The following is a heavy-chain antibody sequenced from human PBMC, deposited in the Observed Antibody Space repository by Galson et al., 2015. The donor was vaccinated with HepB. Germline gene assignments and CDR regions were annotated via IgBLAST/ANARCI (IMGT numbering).Heavy chain of an antibody. V-gene: IGHV3-7*03. CDR1: GFSFSTYW. CDR2: INPDGSEG. J-gene: IGHJ4*02. CDR3: ARAMSASWDH. Sequence: SLRLSCAASGFSFSTYWMTWVRQAPGKGLEWVANINPDGSEGYYVDSVRGRFIISRDNGKNSLYLQMNSLRAEDTAVYHCARAMSASWDHWGQGSLVTVSS. D-gene: IGHD3-10*01.